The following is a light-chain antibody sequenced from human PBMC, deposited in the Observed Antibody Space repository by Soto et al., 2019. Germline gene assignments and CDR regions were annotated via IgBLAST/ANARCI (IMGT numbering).Light chain of an antibody. J-gene: IGLJ2*01. CDR1: SSDVGGYNY. Sequence: QSDLTQPASVSASPGQSITISCTGTSSDVGGYNYVSWYQQYPGTAPKLMIHDVSIRPSGVSDRFTGSKSGNTASLSISGLQAEDEADYCCSSYTSSTTLVVFGGGTKVTVL. V-gene: IGLV2-14*01. CDR3: SSYTSSTTLVV. CDR2: DVS.